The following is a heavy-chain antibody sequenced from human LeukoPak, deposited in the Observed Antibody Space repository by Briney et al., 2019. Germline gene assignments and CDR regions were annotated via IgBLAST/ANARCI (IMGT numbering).Heavy chain of an antibody. CDR1: GGTFSSYA. Sequence: GSSVKVSCKASGGTFSSYAISWVRQAPGQGREWMGRIIPIFGTANYAQKFQGRVAITTDESTSTAYMELSSLRSEDTAVYYCARHTRYSSSWPVRFDYWGQGTLVTVSS. CDR3: ARHTRYSSSWPVRFDY. D-gene: IGHD6-13*01. V-gene: IGHV1-69*05. J-gene: IGHJ4*02. CDR2: IIPIFGTA.